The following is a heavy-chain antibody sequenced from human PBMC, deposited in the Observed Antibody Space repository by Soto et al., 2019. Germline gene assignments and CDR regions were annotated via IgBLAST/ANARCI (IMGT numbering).Heavy chain of an antibody. D-gene: IGHD6-19*01. CDR1: GFTFSSYA. CDR3: AGGVAVAGTGYYYGMDV. V-gene: IGHV3-23*01. Sequence: GGSLRLSCAASGFTFSSYAMSWVRQAPGKGLEWVSAISGSGGSTYYADSVKGRFTISRDNSKNTLYLQMNSLRAEDTAVYYCAGGVAVAGTGYYYGMDVWGQGTTVTVSS. J-gene: IGHJ6*02. CDR2: ISGSGGST.